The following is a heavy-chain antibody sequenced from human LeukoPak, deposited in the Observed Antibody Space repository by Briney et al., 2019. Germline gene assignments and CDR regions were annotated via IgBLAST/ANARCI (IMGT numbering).Heavy chain of an antibody. V-gene: IGHV1-3*01. J-gene: IGHJ4*02. CDR3: ARGLLWFGELSPLGY. CDR2: INAGNGNT. CDR1: GYTFTNYA. Sequence: ASVNVSCTASGYTFTNYAIHWVRQAPGQGLEWMGWINAGNGNTRYSQKLQDRVTITRDTSANTVYMELSSLRSEDTAVYFCARGLLWFGELSPLGYWGQGTLVTVSS. D-gene: IGHD3-10*01.